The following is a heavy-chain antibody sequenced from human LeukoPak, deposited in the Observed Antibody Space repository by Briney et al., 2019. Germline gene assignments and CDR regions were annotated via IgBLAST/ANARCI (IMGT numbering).Heavy chain of an antibody. J-gene: IGHJ4*02. CDR2: IYSAGGT. CDR1: GFTVSSNY. CDR3: AKDRGGSGSYLYFFDY. Sequence: PGGSLRLSCAASGFTVSSNYMTWVRQAPGKGLEWVSLIYSAGGTYYTDSVKGRFAISRDNSKNTLYLQMSSLRAEDTAVYYCAKDRGGSGSYLYFFDYWGQGTLVAVSS. D-gene: IGHD3-10*01. V-gene: IGHV3-53*01.